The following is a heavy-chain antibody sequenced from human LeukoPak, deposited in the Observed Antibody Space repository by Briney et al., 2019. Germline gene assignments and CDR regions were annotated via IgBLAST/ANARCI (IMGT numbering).Heavy chain of an antibody. CDR2: INPNSGGT. J-gene: IGHJ4*02. D-gene: IGHD4-17*01. V-gene: IGHV1-2*02. CDR3: ARADYGDYAAY. Sequence: ASVKVSCKASGYTFTGYYMHWGRLAPGQGLEWMGWINPNSGGTNYAQKFQGRVTMTRDTSISTAYMELSRLRSDDTAVYYCARADYGDYAAYWGQGTLVTVSS. CDR1: GYTFTGYY.